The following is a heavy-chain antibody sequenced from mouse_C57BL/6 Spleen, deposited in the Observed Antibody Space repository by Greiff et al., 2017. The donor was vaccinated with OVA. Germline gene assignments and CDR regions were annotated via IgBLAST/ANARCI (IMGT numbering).Heavy chain of an antibody. J-gene: IGHJ2*01. CDR3: AREGGSPDYFDS. CDR1: GYTFTSYT. CDR2: INPSSGYT. V-gene: IGHV1-4*01. Sequence: VQLQQSGAELARPGASVKMSCKASGYTFTSYTMHWVKQRPGQGLEWIGYINPSSGYTKYNQKFKDKATLTADKSSSTAYMQLSSLTSEDSAVYYSAREGGSPDYFDSWGPGTTLTVSS. D-gene: IGHD1-1*02.